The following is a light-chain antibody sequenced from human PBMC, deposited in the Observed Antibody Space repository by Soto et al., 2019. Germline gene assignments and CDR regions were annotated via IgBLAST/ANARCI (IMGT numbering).Light chain of an antibody. CDR2: DVT. Sequence: QSALTQPRSVSGSPGQSVAISCTGTSSDVGGYSYVSWYQQYPGKAPKLVIYDVTKRPSGVPDRFSASKSGDTASLTISGLQAEDEADYYCCSYAGSYTYVFGSGTKVTVL. V-gene: IGLV2-11*01. CDR1: SSDVGGYSY. CDR3: CSYAGSYTYV. J-gene: IGLJ1*01.